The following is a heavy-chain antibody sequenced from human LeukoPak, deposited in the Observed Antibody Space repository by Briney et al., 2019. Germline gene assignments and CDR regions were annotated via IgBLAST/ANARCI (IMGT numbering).Heavy chain of an antibody. CDR2: ISSSGSTI. Sequence: GGSLRLSCAASGFTFSDYYMSWIRRAPGKGLEWVSYISSSGSTIYYADSVKGRFTISRDNAKNSLYLQMSSLRAEDTAVYYCARGDDYGVHGMDVWGQGTTVTVSS. D-gene: IGHD4-17*01. J-gene: IGHJ6*02. CDR1: GFTFSDYY. V-gene: IGHV3-11*01. CDR3: ARGDDYGVHGMDV.